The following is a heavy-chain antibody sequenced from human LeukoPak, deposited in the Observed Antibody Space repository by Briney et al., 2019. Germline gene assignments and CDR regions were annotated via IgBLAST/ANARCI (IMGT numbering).Heavy chain of an antibody. Sequence: GGSLRLSCAASGFTFSTYAMSWVRQPPGKGLEWVSTVSAGDASTYYADSVKGRFTISRDNSKNTLYLQMNSLRAEDTAVYYCARARAGAGTFFFDYWGQGTLVTVSS. CDR1: GFTFSTYA. CDR3: ARARAGAGTFFFDY. D-gene: IGHD6-13*01. J-gene: IGHJ4*02. V-gene: IGHV3-23*01. CDR2: VSAGDAST.